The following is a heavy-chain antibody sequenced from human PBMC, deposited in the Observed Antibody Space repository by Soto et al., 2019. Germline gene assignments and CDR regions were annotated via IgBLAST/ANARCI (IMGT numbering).Heavy chain of an antibody. Sequence: QMQLVQSGPEVKKPGTSVKVSCKASGFTFTSSAVQWVRQARGQRLEWIGWIVVGSGNTNYAQKFQERVTITRDMSTTTPYMELSTLGPGVTAVYYCAAHDPLNGYWGKGTLVTVSP. CDR1: GFTFTSSA. CDR2: IVVGSGNT. D-gene: IGHD2-8*01. CDR3: AAHDPLNGY. J-gene: IGHJ4*02. V-gene: IGHV1-58*01.